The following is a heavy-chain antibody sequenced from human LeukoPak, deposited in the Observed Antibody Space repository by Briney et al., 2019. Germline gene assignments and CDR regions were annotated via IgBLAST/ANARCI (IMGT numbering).Heavy chain of an antibody. D-gene: IGHD6-19*01. Sequence: ASVKVSCKVSGYTLTELSMHWVRQAPGKGLEWMGGFDPEDGETTYAQKFQGRVTMTEDTSTDTAYMELSSLRSEDTAVYYCATVGYSSGWLFDYWGQGTLVTVSS. CDR3: ATVGYSSGWLFDY. V-gene: IGHV1-24*01. CDR1: GYTLTELS. J-gene: IGHJ4*02. CDR2: FDPEDGET.